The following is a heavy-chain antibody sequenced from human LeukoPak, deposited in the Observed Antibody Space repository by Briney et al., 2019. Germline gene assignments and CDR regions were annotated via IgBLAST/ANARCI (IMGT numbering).Heavy chain of an antibody. CDR3: ARSSGWYHRGPDYYYYYMDV. D-gene: IGHD6-19*01. CDR2: ISGSGGST. V-gene: IGHV3-23*01. Sequence: PGGSLRLSCAASGFTFSSYAMSWVRQAPGKGLEWVSGISGSGGSTYYADSVKGRFTISRDNAKNSLYLQMNSLRAEDTAVYYCARSSGWYHRGPDYYYYYMDVWGKGTTVTVS. J-gene: IGHJ6*03. CDR1: GFTFSSYA.